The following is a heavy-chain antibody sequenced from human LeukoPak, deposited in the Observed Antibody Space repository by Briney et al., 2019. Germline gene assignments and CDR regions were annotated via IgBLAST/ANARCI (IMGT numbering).Heavy chain of an antibody. Sequence: GGSLRLSCAVSGFTFNTYGIHWVRQTPGKGLEWVALISYDGGNKYYADSVKGRFTISRDNSKNTLYLQMDSLRAEDTAVYYCAKDKSGMAYYFDFWGQGTLVTVSS. D-gene: IGHD3-10*01. J-gene: IGHJ4*02. CDR1: GFTFNTYG. V-gene: IGHV3-30*18. CDR3: AKDKSGMAYYFDF. CDR2: ISYDGGNK.